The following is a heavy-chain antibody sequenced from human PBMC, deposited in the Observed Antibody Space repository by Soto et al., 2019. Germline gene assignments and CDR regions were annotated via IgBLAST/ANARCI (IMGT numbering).Heavy chain of an antibody. D-gene: IGHD2-15*01. Sequence: QVQLVQSGPEVKKPGASVKVSCKASGYSFITYMHWVRQAPGQGLEWMAIINPSGGNANYVQKFQGRVSLTRDTSTTTVFMELSSLRSEDTAVYYCATYCGIGGCPPGPWNWGPGTMVTVSS. J-gene: IGHJ3*01. V-gene: IGHV1-46*03. CDR1: GYSFITY. CDR3: ATYCGIGGCPPGPWN. CDR2: INPSGGNA.